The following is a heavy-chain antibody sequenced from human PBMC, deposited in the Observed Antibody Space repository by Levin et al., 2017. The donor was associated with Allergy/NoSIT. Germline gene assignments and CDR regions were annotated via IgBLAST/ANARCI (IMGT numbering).Heavy chain of an antibody. V-gene: IGHV3-53*01. D-gene: IGHD3-10*01. J-gene: IGHJ3*02. CDR1: GFTVSSNY. CDR2: IYSGGST. Sequence: LSLTCAASGFTVSSNYMSWVRQAPGKGLEWVSVIYSGGSTYYADSVKGRFTISRDNSKNTLYLQMNSLRAEDTAVYYCARDKEPYYYGSGSYGFDIWGQGTMVTVSS. CDR3: ARDKEPYYYGSGSYGFDI.